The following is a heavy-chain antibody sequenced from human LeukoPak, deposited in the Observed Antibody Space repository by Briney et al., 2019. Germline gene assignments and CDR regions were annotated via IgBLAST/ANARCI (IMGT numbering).Heavy chain of an antibody. Sequence: GGSLRLSWAASGFTFSSYSMNWVRQAPEKGLEWVSSISSSSSYIYYADSVKGRFTISRDNAKNSLYLQMNSLRAEDTAVYYCATIAAAVGGFDYWGQGTLVTVSS. J-gene: IGHJ4*02. V-gene: IGHV3-21*01. CDR3: ATIAAAVGGFDY. CDR1: GFTFSSYS. D-gene: IGHD6-13*01. CDR2: ISSSSSYI.